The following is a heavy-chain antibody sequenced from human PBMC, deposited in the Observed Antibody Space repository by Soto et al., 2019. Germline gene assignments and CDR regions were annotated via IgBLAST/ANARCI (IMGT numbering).Heavy chain of an antibody. CDR2: IYYSGST. CDR1: GGSISSYY. Sequence: SETLSLTCTVSGGSISSYYWSWIRQPPGKGLEWIGYIYYSGSTNYNPSLKSRVTISVDTSKNQFSLKLSSVTAADTAVYYCASTIFGVVTPPTYYYYYMDVWGKGTTVTVSS. CDR3: ASTIFGVVTPPTYYYYYMDV. J-gene: IGHJ6*03. D-gene: IGHD3-3*01. V-gene: IGHV4-59*01.